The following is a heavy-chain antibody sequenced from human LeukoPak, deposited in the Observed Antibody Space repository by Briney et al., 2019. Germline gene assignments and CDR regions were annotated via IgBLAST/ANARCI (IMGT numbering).Heavy chain of an antibody. J-gene: IGHJ4*02. V-gene: IGHV3-7*01. CDR1: GFTFSSYW. CDR2: IKQDGSAK. D-gene: IGHD3-22*01. Sequence: GGSLRLSCAASGFTFSSYWMTWVRQAPGKGLEWVANIKQDGSAKFYVDSLRGQFSISRDNVKNSLFLQMNSLSAEDTAVYYCARCPYDSSGYYSVPSHLDYWGQGTLVTVSS. CDR3: ARCPYDSSGYYSVPSHLDY.